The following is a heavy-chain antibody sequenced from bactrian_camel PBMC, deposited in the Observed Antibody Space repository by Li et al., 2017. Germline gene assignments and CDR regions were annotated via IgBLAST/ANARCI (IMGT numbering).Heavy chain of an antibody. CDR3: AAQFCRTRLLFSLLVPSVYLY. CDR2: IRILGGSA. D-gene: IGHD3*01. V-gene: IGHV3S26*01. CDR1: GFTFSRST. J-gene: IGHJ4*01. Sequence: HVQLVESGGVSGQAGGSLRLSCVASGFTFSRSTMTWFRQAPGKEREGVAAIRILGGSALLPGSTKGRFTISRDNTNNTVYLQMNDLKPEDTAMYTCAAQFCRTRLLFSLLVPSVYLYWGQGTQVTVS.